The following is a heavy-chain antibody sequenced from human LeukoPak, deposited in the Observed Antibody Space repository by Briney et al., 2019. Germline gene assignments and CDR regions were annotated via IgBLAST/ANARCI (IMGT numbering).Heavy chain of an antibody. CDR3: TRRTDGYYFDS. Sequence: GESLKISCKGSGYKFTSSWIGWVRQLPGKGLEWMGIIYPGDSDTRYSPSFQGQVTISADKSINTAYLQWILRASDSAMYYCTRRTDGYYFDSWGQGTLVTVSS. D-gene: IGHD5-24*01. V-gene: IGHV5-51*01. J-gene: IGHJ4*02. CDR2: IYPGDSDT. CDR1: GYKFTSSW.